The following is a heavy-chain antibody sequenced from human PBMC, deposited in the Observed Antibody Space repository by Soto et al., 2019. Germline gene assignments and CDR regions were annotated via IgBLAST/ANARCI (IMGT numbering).Heavy chain of an antibody. CDR1: GFTFSSYA. J-gene: IGHJ4*02. V-gene: IGHV3-23*01. Sequence: GESLKISCAASGFTFSSYAMSWVRQAPGKGLEWVSAISGSGGSTYYADSVKGRFTISRDNSKNTLYLQMNSLRAEDTALYYCAKEDWGYFDYWGQGTLVTVSS. D-gene: IGHD7-27*01. CDR2: ISGSGGST. CDR3: AKEDWGYFDY.